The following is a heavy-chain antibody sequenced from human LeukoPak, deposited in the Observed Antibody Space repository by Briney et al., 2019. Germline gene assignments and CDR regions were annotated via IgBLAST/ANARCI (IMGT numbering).Heavy chain of an antibody. CDR1: GFTFTSCA. CDR2: ISYDASNK. J-gene: IGHJ6*03. V-gene: IGHV3-30*04. D-gene: IGHD5-18*01. CDR3: ANRVRDTAMALMDV. Sequence: GGSLRLSCAVSGFTFTSCAMHWVRQAPGKGLEWVAVISYDASNKYYADPVKGRFTISRDNSKNTLYLQMNSLRAEDTAVYYCANRVRDTAMALMDVRGKGTTVTVSS.